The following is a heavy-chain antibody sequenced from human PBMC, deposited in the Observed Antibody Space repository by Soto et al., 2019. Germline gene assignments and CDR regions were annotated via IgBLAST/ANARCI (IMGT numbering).Heavy chain of an antibody. CDR2: ISGSGGST. CDR1: GFTFSSYA. V-gene: IGHV3-23*01. J-gene: IGHJ4*02. D-gene: IGHD3-22*01. CDR3: AKVGDSSGYLYFDY. Sequence: LRLSCAASGFTFSSYAMSWVRQAPGKGLEWVSAISGSGGSTYYADSVKGRFTISRDNSKNTLYLQMNSLRAEDTAVYYRAKVGDSSGYLYFDYWGQGTLVTV.